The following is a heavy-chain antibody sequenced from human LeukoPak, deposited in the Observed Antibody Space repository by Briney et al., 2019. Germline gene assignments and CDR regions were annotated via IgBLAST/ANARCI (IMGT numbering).Heavy chain of an antibody. CDR2: INEDGSTT. V-gene: IGHV3-74*01. Sequence: QPGGSLRLSCAASGFTFSSNWMHWVRQAPGKGPVWVSRINEDGSTTNYADSVKGRSTIFRDNAKNTLYLQMNSLRAEDTAVYYCVRDLGGRSGHWGQGTLVTVSS. CDR1: GFTFSSNW. J-gene: IGHJ4*02. D-gene: IGHD1-26*01. CDR3: VRDLGGRSGH.